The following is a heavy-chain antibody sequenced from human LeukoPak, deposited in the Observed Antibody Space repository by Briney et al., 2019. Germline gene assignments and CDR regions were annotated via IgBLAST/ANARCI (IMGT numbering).Heavy chain of an antibody. CDR2: IGTAGDT. Sequence: GGSLRLSCAASGFTFSSYDMHWVRQATGKGLEWVSAIGTAGDTYYPGSVKGRLTISRENAKNSLYLQMNSLRAGDTAVYYCARETNHYGMDVWGQGTTVTVSS. J-gene: IGHJ6*02. V-gene: IGHV3-13*01. CDR3: ARETNHYGMDV. D-gene: IGHD1-14*01. CDR1: GFTFSSYD.